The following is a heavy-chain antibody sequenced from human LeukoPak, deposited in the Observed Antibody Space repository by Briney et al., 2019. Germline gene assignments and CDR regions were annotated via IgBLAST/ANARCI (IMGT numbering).Heavy chain of an antibody. CDR3: AREAGSSSSGHEEYYFGY. CDR2: ISYDGSNK. J-gene: IGHJ4*02. D-gene: IGHD6-6*01. Sequence: PGGSLRLSCAASGFTFSSYAMHWVRQAPGKGLEWVAVISYDGSNKYYADSVKGRFTISRDNSKNTLCLQMNSLRAEDTAVYYCAREAGSSSSGHEEYYFGYWGQGTLVTVSS. CDR1: GFTFSSYA. V-gene: IGHV3-30-3*01.